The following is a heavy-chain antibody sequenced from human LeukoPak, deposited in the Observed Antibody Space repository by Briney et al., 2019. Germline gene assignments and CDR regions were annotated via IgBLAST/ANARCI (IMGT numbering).Heavy chain of an antibody. CDR2: ISSGSSTI. CDR3: AKDRRGSCNAGSCYCCDY. J-gene: IGHJ4*02. CDR1: GFSFSSYS. Sequence: VGSLRLSCAASGFSFSSYSMNWVRQAPGKGLEWISYISSGSSTIFYADSVKGRFTISRDNAKNSLYLQMNSLRAEDTAVYYCAKDRRGSCNAGSCYCCDYWGRGALVTVSS. V-gene: IGHV3-48*01. D-gene: IGHD2-15*01.